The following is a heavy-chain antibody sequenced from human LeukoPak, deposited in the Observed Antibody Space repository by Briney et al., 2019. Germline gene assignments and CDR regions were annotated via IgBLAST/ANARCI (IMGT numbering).Heavy chain of an antibody. Sequence: PSETLSLTCTVSGYSISSGYYWGWIRQPPGKGLEWIGSIYHSGSTYYNPSLKSRVTISVDTSKNQFSLKLSSVTAADTAVYYCARDQPYYYDSSGYLFDYWGQGTLVTVSS. CDR1: GYSISSGYY. CDR2: IYHSGST. V-gene: IGHV4-38-2*02. D-gene: IGHD3-22*01. CDR3: ARDQPYYYDSSGYLFDY. J-gene: IGHJ4*02.